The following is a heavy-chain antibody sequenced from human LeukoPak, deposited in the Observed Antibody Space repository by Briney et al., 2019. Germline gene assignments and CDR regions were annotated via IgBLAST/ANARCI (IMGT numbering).Heavy chain of an antibody. CDR2: IKSKTDGGTT. V-gene: IGHV3-15*01. CDR3: TTATGSYTSIDY. CDR1: GFTFSNAW. D-gene: IGHD3-10*01. Sequence: GGSLRLSCAASGFTFSNAWMSWVGQAPGKGLEWVGRIKSKTDGGTTDYAAPVKGRFTISRDDSKNTLYLQMNSLKTEDTAVYYCTTATGSYTSIDYWGQGTLVTVSS. J-gene: IGHJ4*02.